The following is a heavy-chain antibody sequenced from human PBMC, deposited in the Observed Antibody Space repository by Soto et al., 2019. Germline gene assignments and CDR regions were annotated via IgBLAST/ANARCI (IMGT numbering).Heavy chain of an antibody. CDR1: GGSTRSSEYQ. CDR3: ARCSGTYNDRYFDY. J-gene: IGHJ4*02. V-gene: IGHV4-39*01. Sequence: SETLSLTCTVSGGSTRSSEYQWVWIRHPPGKGLEWIGNVYYNGNTYYSPSLKSRLTISVATSKNQFSLEIYSVTAADTAVYYCARCSGTYNDRYFDYWDQATLVTVSS. D-gene: IGHD1-26*01. CDR2: VYYNGNT.